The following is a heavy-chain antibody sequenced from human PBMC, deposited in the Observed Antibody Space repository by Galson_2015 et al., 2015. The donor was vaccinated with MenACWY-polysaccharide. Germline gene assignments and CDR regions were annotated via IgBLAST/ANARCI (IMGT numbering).Heavy chain of an antibody. CDR3: ARDWGTHSRYYYYGMDV. J-gene: IGHJ6*02. Sequence: SVKVSCKASGYTFTSYDINWVRQATGQGLEWMGWMNPNSGNMGYAQKFQGRVTMTRNTSISTAYMELSSLRSEDTAVYYCARDWGTHSRYYYYGMDVWGQGTLVTVSS. CDR1: GYTFTSYD. D-gene: IGHD7-27*01. V-gene: IGHV1-8*01. CDR2: MNPNSGNM.